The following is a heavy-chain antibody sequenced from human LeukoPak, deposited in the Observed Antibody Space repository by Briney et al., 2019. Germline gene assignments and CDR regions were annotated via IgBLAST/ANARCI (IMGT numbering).Heavy chain of an antibody. CDR2: ISGSGGST. CDR3: AKDSVAGMCFDY. Sequence: PGGSLRLSCAASGFTFSSYAMSWVRQAPGKGLEWVSAISGSGGSTYYADSVKGRVTISRDNSKNTLYLQMNSLRAEDTAVYYCAKDSVAGMCFDYWGQGTLVTVSS. CDR1: GFTFSSYA. D-gene: IGHD6-19*01. J-gene: IGHJ4*02. V-gene: IGHV3-23*01.